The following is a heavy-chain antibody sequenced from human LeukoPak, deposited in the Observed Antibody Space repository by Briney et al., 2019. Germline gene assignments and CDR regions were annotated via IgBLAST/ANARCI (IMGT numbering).Heavy chain of an antibody. CDR2: IWYDGSNK. D-gene: IGHD6-13*01. CDR3: ARDTNRGTRRYSSSFPYWYFDL. V-gene: IGHV3-33*01. Sequence: TGGSLRLSCAASGFTFSSYGMHWVRQAPGKGLEWVAVIWYDGSNKYYADSVKGRFTISRDNSKNTLYLQMNSLRAEGTAVYYCARDTNRGTRRYSSSFPYWYFDLWGRGTLVTVSS. CDR1: GFTFSSYG. J-gene: IGHJ2*01.